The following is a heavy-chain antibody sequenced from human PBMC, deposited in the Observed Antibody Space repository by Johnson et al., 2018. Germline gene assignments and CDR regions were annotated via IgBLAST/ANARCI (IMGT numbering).Heavy chain of an antibody. J-gene: IGHJ6*03. CDR1: GFSFSSYW. CDR2: IWFDGSNK. D-gene: IGHD3-16*02. CDR3: ANQGRLRLGELSLSNRMDV. Sequence: QVQLVESGGGVVQPGGSLRLSCAASGFSFSSYWMSWVRQAPGKGLEWVALIWFDGSNKYYADSVKGRFTISRDNSKNTLYLQMNSLRAEDTAVYYCANQGRLRLGELSLSNRMDVWGKGTTVTVSS. V-gene: IGHV3-30*02.